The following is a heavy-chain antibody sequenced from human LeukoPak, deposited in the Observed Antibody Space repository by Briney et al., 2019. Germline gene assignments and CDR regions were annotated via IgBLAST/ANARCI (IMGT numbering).Heavy chain of an antibody. CDR2: IGSSSSYK. D-gene: IGHD5-18*01. CDR3: GRALEYGYGKAIDL. CDR1: GFTFSSYW. Sequence: PGGSLRLSCAASGFTFSSYWMSWVRQAPGKGLEWVSFIGSSSSYKFYADSVKGRFTISRDNARNSLYLQMNSLRAEDTSVYYCGRALEYGYGKAIDLWGQGTLVTVSS. J-gene: IGHJ5*02. V-gene: IGHV3-21*01.